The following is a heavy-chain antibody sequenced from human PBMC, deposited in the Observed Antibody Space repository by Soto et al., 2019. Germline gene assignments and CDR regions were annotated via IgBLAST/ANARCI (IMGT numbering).Heavy chain of an antibody. CDR1: GFTFSSYG. D-gene: IGHD3-10*01. J-gene: IGHJ4*02. Sequence: QVQLVESGGGVVQPGRSLRLSCAASGFTFSSYGMHWVRQAPGKGLEWVAVIWYDGSNKYYADSVKGRFTISRDNSKSTLYLQMNSLRAEDTAVYYCARDLEMYYYGSGSYYNAPAYYFDYWGQGTLVTVSS. CDR2: IWYDGSNK. CDR3: ARDLEMYYYGSGSYYNAPAYYFDY. V-gene: IGHV3-33*01.